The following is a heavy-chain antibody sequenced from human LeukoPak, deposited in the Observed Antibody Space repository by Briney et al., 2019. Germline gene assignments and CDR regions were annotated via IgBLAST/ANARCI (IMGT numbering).Heavy chain of an antibody. CDR1: EFTFVRYA. CDR2: ISSSSFKI. D-gene: IGHD1-26*01. Sequence: GGSLRLSCAASEFTFVRYAMNWVRQAPGEGRGWVSYISSSSFKIGYADSVKGRFTISRDNSKNTLYLQMNSLRAEDTAVYYCARVDFIVGATEAGWFDPWGQGTLVTVSS. J-gene: IGHJ5*02. V-gene: IGHV3-48*04. CDR3: ARVDFIVGATEAGWFDP.